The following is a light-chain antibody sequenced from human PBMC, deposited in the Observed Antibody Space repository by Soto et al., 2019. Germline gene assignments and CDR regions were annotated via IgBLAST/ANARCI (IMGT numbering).Light chain of an antibody. Sequence: DIQMTQSPSTLSASVGDRVTIACRASQTISSWVAWYQQKPGKAPRLLIYKTSSLESGVPSRFSGSGSGTEFTLTISGLQPDDFASYYCQQYETSSGTFGPGTKWIS. CDR2: KTS. V-gene: IGKV1-5*03. J-gene: IGKJ3*01. CDR3: QQYETSSGT. CDR1: QTISSW.